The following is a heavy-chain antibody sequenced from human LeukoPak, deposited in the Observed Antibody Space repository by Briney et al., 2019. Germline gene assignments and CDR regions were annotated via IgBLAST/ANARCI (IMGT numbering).Heavy chain of an antibody. D-gene: IGHD3-10*01. CDR2: INHSGST. J-gene: IGHJ4*02. CDR3: ARVPMVRGYFDY. CDR1: GGSFSGYY. V-gene: IGHV4-34*01. Sequence: SETLSLTCAVYGGSFSGYYWSWIRQPPGKGLEWIGEINHSGSTNYNPSLKSRVTISVDASKNQSSLKLSSVTAADTAVYYCARVPMVRGYFDYWGQGTLVTVSS.